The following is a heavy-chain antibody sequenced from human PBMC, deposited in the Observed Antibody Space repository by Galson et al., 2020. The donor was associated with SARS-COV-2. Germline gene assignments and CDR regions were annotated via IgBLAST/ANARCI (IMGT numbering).Heavy chain of an antibody. Sequence: SETLSLTCTVSGGSISSGGYYWSWIRQHPGKGLEWIGYIYYSGSTYYNPSLKSRVTISVDTSKNQFSLKLSSVTATDTAVYYCARVIGYCSSTSCYVDPWGQGTLVTVSS. CDR3: ARVIGYCSSTSCYVDP. V-gene: IGHV4-31*03. J-gene: IGHJ5*02. CDR2: IYYSGST. CDR1: GGSISSGGYY. D-gene: IGHD2-2*01.